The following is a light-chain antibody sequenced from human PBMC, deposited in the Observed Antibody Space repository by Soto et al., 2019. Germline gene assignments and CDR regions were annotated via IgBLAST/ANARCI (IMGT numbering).Light chain of an antibody. Sequence: QSALTQPASVSGSPGQSITISCTGTSSDVGSYNLVSWYQQHPGKAPKLMIYEGSKRPSGVSNRFSGSKSGNTASLTISGLQAEDEADYYCCSYAGSSTSVVVFGGGTKVTAL. J-gene: IGLJ2*01. CDR3: CSYAGSSTSVVV. CDR2: EGS. CDR1: SSDVGSYNL. V-gene: IGLV2-23*01.